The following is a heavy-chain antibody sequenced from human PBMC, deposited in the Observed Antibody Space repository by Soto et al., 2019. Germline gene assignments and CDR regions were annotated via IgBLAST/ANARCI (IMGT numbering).Heavy chain of an antibody. Sequence: EVQLVESGGGLVKPGGSLRLYCAASGFTFSAYTMNWVRQAPGKGLEWVSSLDPSSTYIYYADSVKGRFTLSRDSAKNSLFLRLNSLRADDTALYYCVRGSYGDYDSWGQGTLVTVSS. D-gene: IGHD4-17*01. CDR2: LDPSSTYI. J-gene: IGHJ5*01. CDR1: GFTFSAYT. CDR3: VRGSYGDYDS. V-gene: IGHV3-21*02.